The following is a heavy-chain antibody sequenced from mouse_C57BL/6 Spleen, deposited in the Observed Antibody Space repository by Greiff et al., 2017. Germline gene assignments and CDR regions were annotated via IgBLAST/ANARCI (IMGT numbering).Heavy chain of an antibody. Sequence: QVQLQQPGAELVKPGASVKMSCKASGYTFTSYWITWVKQRPGQGLEWIGDIYPGSGSTNYNEKFKSKATLTVDTSSSTAYMQLSSLTSEDSAVYYCARTSTTVVDYYAMDYWGQGTSVTVSS. CDR2: IYPGSGST. V-gene: IGHV1-55*01. CDR1: GYTFTSYW. CDR3: ARTSTTVVDYYAMDY. J-gene: IGHJ4*01. D-gene: IGHD1-1*01.